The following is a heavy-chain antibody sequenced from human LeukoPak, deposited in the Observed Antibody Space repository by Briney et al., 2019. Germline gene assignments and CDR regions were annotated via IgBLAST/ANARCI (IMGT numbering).Heavy chain of an antibody. J-gene: IGHJ6*02. V-gene: IGHV1-18*01. CDR1: GYTFTSYG. D-gene: IGHD6-6*01. Sequence: ASVKVSRKASGYTFTSYGISWVRQAPGQGLEWMGWISAYNGNTNYAQKLQGRVTMTTDTSTSTAYMELRSLRSDDTAVYYCARGAGIAARPYYYYGMDVWGQGTTVTVSS. CDR3: ARGAGIAARPYYYYGMDV. CDR2: ISAYNGNT.